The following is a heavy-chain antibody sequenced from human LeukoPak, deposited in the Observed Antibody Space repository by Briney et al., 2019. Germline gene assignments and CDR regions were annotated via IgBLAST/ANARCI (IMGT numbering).Heavy chain of an antibody. D-gene: IGHD2/OR15-2a*01. CDR1: GFTFSSYA. J-gene: IGHJ4*02. Sequence: PGGSLILSCAASGFTFSSYAMSWVRQAPGRGLEGVSAISGSGGSTYYADSVKGRFTISRDNSKNTLYLQMSSLRAEDTAVYFCARADDTTARYSRFDYWGQGTLVTVSS. CDR2: ISGSGGST. V-gene: IGHV3-23*01. CDR3: ARADDTTARYSRFDY.